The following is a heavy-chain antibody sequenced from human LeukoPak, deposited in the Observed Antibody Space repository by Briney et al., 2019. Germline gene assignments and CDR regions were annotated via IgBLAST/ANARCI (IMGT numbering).Heavy chain of an antibody. V-gene: IGHV3-49*04. CDR3: ARIISWNYFDC. CDR2: IRSKAFGGTT. Sequence: GGSLRLSCTTSGFTFGDYAMSWVRQAPGKGLEWVGFIRSKAFGGTTEYAASVKGRFTVSRDDSKSIAYLQMSSLKTEDTAVYYCARIISWNYFDCWGQGTLVTVSS. CDR1: GFTFGDYA. D-gene: IGHD3-16*02. J-gene: IGHJ4*02.